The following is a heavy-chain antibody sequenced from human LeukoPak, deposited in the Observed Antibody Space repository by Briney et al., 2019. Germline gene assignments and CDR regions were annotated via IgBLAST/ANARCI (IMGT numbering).Heavy chain of an antibody. CDR1: GFTFSGYW. CDR2: IKQDGSEI. CDR3: ATNAATGIIDY. J-gene: IGHJ4*02. D-gene: IGHD6-13*01. Sequence: GGSLRLSCAASGFTFSGYWMSWVRQAPGKGLEWVANIKQDGSEIYYVDSVKGRFTVSRDNAKNSLYLQMNSLRAEDTAVYYCATNAATGIIDYWGQGILATVSS. V-gene: IGHV3-7*01.